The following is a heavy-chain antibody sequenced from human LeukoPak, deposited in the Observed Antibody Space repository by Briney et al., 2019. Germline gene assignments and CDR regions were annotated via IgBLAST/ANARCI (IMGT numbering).Heavy chain of an antibody. V-gene: IGHV3-53*01. Sequence: GGSLRLSCAASGFTVSSNYMSWVRQAPGRGPEWVSVIYSGGSTYYADSVKGRFTISRDNSKNTLYLQMNSLRAEDTAVYYCARETIDEAAGIDYWGQGTLVTVSS. CDR2: IYSGGST. CDR1: GFTVSSNY. CDR3: ARETIDEAAGIDY. J-gene: IGHJ4*02. D-gene: IGHD6-13*01.